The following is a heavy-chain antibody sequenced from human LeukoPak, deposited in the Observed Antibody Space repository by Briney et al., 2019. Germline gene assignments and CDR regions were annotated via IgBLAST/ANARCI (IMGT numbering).Heavy chain of an antibody. J-gene: IGHJ4*02. Sequence: SETLSLTCTVSGGSVSSGSYYWSWIRQPPGKGLEWIGDIYYSGSTNYNPSLKSRVTISVDTSKNQFSLKLSSVTAADTAVYYCAREGGYDFSYLDYWGQGTLVTVSP. D-gene: IGHD5-12*01. CDR3: AREGGYDFSYLDY. CDR2: IYYSGST. CDR1: GGSVSSGSYY. V-gene: IGHV4-61*01.